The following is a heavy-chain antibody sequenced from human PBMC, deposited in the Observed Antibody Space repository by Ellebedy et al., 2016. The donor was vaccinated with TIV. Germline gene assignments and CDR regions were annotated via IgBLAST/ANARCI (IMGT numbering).Heavy chain of an antibody. CDR1: GFTFSSYS. CDR2: ISSSSSTI. CDR3: ARDSMVTDY. D-gene: IGHD5-18*01. J-gene: IGHJ4*02. V-gene: IGHV3-48*04. Sequence: GESLKISXAASGFTFSSYSMNWVRQAPGKGLEWVSYISSSSSTIYYADSVKGRFTISRDNAKNSLYLQMNSLRAEDTAVYYCARDSMVTDYWGQGTLVTVSS.